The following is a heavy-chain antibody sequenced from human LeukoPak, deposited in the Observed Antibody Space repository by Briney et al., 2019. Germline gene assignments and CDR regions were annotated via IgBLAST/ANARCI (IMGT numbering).Heavy chain of an antibody. CDR2: ISAYNGNT. J-gene: IGHJ4*02. Sequence: GASVKVSCKASGYTFTSYGISWVRQAPGQGLEWMGCISAYNGNTNYAQKLQGRVTMTTDTSTSTAYMELRSLRSDDTAVYYCARDGPTRIAARPSDYWGQGTLVTVSS. V-gene: IGHV1-18*01. CDR3: ARDGPTRIAARPSDY. CDR1: GYTFTSYG. D-gene: IGHD6-6*01.